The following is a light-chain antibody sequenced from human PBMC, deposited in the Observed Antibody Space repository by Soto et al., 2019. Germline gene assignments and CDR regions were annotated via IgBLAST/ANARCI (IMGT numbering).Light chain of an antibody. J-gene: IGKJ1*01. CDR1: QSVSSSY. CDR2: GAS. CDR3: QQYGSSHT. Sequence: EIVMTQSPATLSVSPGERATLSCRASQSVSSSYLAWYQQKPGQAPRLLIYGASSRATGIPDRFSGSGSGTDFTLTISRLEPEDFAVYYCQQYGSSHTFGQGTKVDI. V-gene: IGKV3-20*01.